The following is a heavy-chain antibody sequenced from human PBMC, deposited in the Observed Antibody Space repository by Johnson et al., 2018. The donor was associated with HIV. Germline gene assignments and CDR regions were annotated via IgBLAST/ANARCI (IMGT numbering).Heavy chain of an antibody. J-gene: IGHJ3*02. CDR2: ISFAGVKT. CDR3: ARGGGSYDAGDAFDI. Sequence: QVQLVESGGGVVQPGRSLRLSCAASGFTFSNYGMAWVRQAPGKGLEWVTVISFAGVKTYYADSVKGRFTISRENSKKTLYLQMNSLRAEETAVYYCARGGGSYDAGDAFDIWGQGTMVTVSS. CDR1: GFTFSNYG. V-gene: IGHV3-33*08. D-gene: IGHD1-26*01.